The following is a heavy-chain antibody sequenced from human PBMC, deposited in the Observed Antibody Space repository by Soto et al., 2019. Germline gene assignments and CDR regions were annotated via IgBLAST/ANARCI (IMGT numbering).Heavy chain of an antibody. CDR2: ISSSSYI. CDR3: ARGTHCSGGSCDFDY. Sequence: EVQLVESGGGLVKPGGSLRLSCAASGFTFSSYSMNWVRQAPGKGLEWVSSISSSSYIYYADSVKGRFTISRDNAKNSLYLQMNSLRAEDTAVYYCARGTHCSGGSCDFDYWGQGTLVTVSS. J-gene: IGHJ4*02. D-gene: IGHD2-15*01. CDR1: GFTFSSYS. V-gene: IGHV3-21*01.